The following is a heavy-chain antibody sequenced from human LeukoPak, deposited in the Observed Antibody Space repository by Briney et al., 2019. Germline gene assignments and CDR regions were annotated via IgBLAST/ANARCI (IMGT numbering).Heavy chain of an antibody. CDR1: RFTFSSYE. J-gene: IGHJ4*02. V-gene: IGHV3-48*03. CDR3: ARAYTFGGVIVAFDY. Sequence: GESLRLSCAASRFTFSSYEMNWVRQAPGRGLEWVSYISSSGSTIYYADSVKGRFTISRDNAKNSLYLQMNSLRAEDTAVYYCARAYTFGGVIVAFDYWGQGTLVTASS. D-gene: IGHD3-16*02. CDR2: ISSSGSTI.